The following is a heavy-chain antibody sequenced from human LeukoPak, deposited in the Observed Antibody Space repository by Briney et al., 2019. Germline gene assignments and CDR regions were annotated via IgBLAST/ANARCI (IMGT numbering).Heavy chain of an antibody. D-gene: IGHD6-6*01. CDR2: IYPGDSDT. Sequence: GESLKISCKGSGYSITSYWIGWVRQMPGKGLEGLGIIYPGDSDTRYSPSFQGQVTISADKSISTAYLQWSSLKASDTAMYYCAAGGIAARRSPDYWGQGTLVTVSS. CDR3: AAGGIAARRSPDY. V-gene: IGHV5-51*01. J-gene: IGHJ4*02. CDR1: GYSITSYW.